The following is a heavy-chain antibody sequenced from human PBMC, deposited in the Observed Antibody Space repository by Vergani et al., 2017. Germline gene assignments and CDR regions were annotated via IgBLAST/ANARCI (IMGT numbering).Heavy chain of an antibody. CDR1: GGSFSGYY. J-gene: IGHJ5*02. V-gene: IGHV4-34*01. CDR3: ARGDFWSGYYWWFDP. Sequence: QVQLQESGPGLVKPSETLSLTCAVYGGSFSGYYWSWIRQPPGKGLEWIGEINHSGSTNYNPSLKSRVTIAVDTSKNQFSLKLSSVTAADTAVYYCARGDFWSGYYWWFDPWGQGTLVTVSA. CDR2: INHSGST. D-gene: IGHD3-3*01.